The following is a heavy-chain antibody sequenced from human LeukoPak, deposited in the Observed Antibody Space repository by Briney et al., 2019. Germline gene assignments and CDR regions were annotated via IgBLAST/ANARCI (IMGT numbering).Heavy chain of an antibody. D-gene: IGHD2-15*01. CDR1: GGSFSGYY. Sequence: SETLSLTCAVYGGSFSGYYWTWIRQPPGKGLEWIGEISHSGSTNYNPSLKSRVTISVDTSKNQFSLKLSSVTAADTAVYYCARDGSGGSQLNPWGQGTLVTVSS. J-gene: IGHJ5*02. V-gene: IGHV4-34*01. CDR2: ISHSGST. CDR3: ARDGSGGSQLNP.